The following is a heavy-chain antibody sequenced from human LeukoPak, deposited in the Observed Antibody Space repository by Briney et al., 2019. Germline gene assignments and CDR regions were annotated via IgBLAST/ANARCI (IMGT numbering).Heavy chain of an antibody. Sequence: GKSLKISCKGSGYSFTIYWIGWVRQMPGKGLEWMGIIYPGDSDTRYSPSFQGQVTISADKSISTAYLQWSSLKASDTAMYYCARLSPLKAVTRPRGAFDIWGQGTMVTVSS. J-gene: IGHJ3*02. CDR2: IYPGDSDT. D-gene: IGHD4-17*01. CDR3: ARLSPLKAVTRPRGAFDI. V-gene: IGHV5-51*01. CDR1: GYSFTIYW.